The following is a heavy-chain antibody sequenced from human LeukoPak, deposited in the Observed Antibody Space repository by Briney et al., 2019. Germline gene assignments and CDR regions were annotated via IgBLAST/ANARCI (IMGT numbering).Heavy chain of an antibody. J-gene: IGHJ5*02. CDR3: TSRPERWDILTAGVRWFDP. V-gene: IGHV3-73*01. D-gene: IGHD3-9*01. Sequence: PGGSLRLSCAASGFTFSGSAMRWVRQASGKGLEWVGCIRSKANSSATAYAASVKGRFTIYRDDSKNTAYLQMNSLKTEDTAVYYCTSRPERWDILTAGVRWFDPWGQGTLVTVSS. CDR1: GFTFSGSA. CDR2: IRSKANSSAT.